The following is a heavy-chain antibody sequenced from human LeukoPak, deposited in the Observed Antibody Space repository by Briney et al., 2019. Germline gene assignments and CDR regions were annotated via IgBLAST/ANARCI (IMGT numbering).Heavy chain of an antibody. V-gene: IGHV4-30-2*01. CDR2: IYHSGST. Sequence: SETLSLTCGVSGGSISSGDFSWSWIRQPPGKGLEWIGYIYHSGSTYYKPSLKSRVTISIDRSKNYSSLNLSSVTAADTAVYYCARHVTGFDYWGQGTLVTVSS. CDR3: ARHVTGFDY. J-gene: IGHJ4*02. D-gene: IGHD1-14*01. CDR1: GGSISSGDFS.